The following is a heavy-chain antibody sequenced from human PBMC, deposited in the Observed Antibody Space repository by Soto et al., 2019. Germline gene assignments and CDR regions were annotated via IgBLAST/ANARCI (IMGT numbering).Heavy chain of an antibody. CDR1: GYTFTSYS. V-gene: IGHV1-3*01. J-gene: IGHJ4*02. CDR3: ARDPYGSGKLFDY. D-gene: IGHD3-10*01. CDR2: INAGNGNT. Sequence: ASVKVSCKASGYTFTSYSMHWVRQAPGQRLEWMGWINAGNGNTKYSQKFQGRVTITRDTSASTAYMELSSLRSDDTAVYYCARDPYGSGKLFDYWGQGTLVTVSS.